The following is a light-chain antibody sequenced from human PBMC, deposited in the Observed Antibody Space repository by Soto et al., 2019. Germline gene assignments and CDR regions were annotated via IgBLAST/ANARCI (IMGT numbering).Light chain of an antibody. CDR2: AAS. J-gene: IGKJ4*01. V-gene: IGKV1-39*01. Sequence: DIQMTQSTSSLSASVGERGTIGCRASQSISRYLNWYQQRPGKAPKFLIYAASNLQIGVPSRFSGSGFGTDFTLTISSLQPEDFATYYCQQSHSTPLTFGGGTKVDIK. CDR1: QSISRY. CDR3: QQSHSTPLT.